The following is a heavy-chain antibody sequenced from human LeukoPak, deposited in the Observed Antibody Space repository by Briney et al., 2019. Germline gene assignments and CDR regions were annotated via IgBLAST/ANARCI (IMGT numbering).Heavy chain of an antibody. Sequence: SETLSLTCTVSGGSISSGDYYWSWIRQPPGRGLEWIGYIYYSGSTYYNPSLKSRVTISVDTSKNQFSLKLSSVTAADTAVYYCARESSTYHYYYMDVWGKGTTVTVSS. CDR2: IYYSGST. CDR3: ARESSTYHYYYMDV. D-gene: IGHD2-2*01. V-gene: IGHV4-30-4*08. J-gene: IGHJ6*03. CDR1: GGSISSGDYY.